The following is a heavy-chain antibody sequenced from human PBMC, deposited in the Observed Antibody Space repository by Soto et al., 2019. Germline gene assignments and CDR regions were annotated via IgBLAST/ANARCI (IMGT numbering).Heavy chain of an antibody. Sequence: SLKISCKGSGYSFTSYWISWVRQMPGKGLEWMGIIYPGDSDTRYSPSFQGQVTISADKSISTAYLQWSSLKASDTAMYYCARQDYSNYVGGPLDYWGQGTLVTVSS. CDR2: IYPGDSDT. D-gene: IGHD4-4*01. CDR3: ARQDYSNYVGGPLDY. CDR1: GYSFTSYW. V-gene: IGHV5-51*01. J-gene: IGHJ4*02.